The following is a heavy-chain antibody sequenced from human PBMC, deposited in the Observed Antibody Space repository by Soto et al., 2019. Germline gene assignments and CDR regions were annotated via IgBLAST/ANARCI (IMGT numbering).Heavy chain of an antibody. D-gene: IGHD2-2*01. V-gene: IGHV4-4*07. J-gene: IGHJ4*02. CDR2: MHTSGST. CDR3: VRASMPKANFES. Sequence: PSETLSLTCTVSCGSIRGYYWSCIRQSSWMGLEWIVRMHTSGSTNYNPSLKSRVTFSVDMSKNQISLKLTSVTAADTALYDCVRASMPKANFESWGRGTMVTVSS. CDR1: CGSIRGYY.